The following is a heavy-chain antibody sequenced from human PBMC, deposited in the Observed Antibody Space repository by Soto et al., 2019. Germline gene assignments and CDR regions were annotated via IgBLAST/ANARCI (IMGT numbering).Heavy chain of an antibody. CDR3: VRGVDSSFDY. J-gene: IGHJ4*02. CDR2: TYYRSKWKN. Sequence: QTLSLNWVISGDSVSINRAAWNWVRQSPSRGLEWLGRTYYRSKWKNDYAVSVNSRITINPDTSKNQLSLQLNSVTPEDTAVYYCVRGVDSSFDYWGQGTLVSVSS. V-gene: IGHV6-1*01. CDR1: GDSVSINRAA. D-gene: IGHD6-13*01.